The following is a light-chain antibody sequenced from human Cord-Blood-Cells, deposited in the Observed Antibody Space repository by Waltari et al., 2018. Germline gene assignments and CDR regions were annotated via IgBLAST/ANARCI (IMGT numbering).Light chain of an antibody. CDR2: AAS. V-gene: IGKV1-39*01. CDR1: QSNSRY. J-gene: IGKJ2*03. CDR3: QQSYSTPHS. Sequence: DIQMPQSPSSLSASVGDRVTITCRASQSNSRYLNWYQQKPGKTPKLLIYAASSLQSGVPSRFSGSGSGTDFTLTISSLQPEDFATYYCQQSYSTPHSFGQGTKLEIK.